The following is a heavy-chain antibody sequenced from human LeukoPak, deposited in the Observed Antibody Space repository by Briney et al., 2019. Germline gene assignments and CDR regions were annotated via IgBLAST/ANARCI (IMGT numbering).Heavy chain of an antibody. CDR2: IYSSGST. D-gene: IGHD3-22*01. CDR1: GVSISSGSNY. J-gene: IGHJ6*03. V-gene: IGHV4-39*07. Sequence: SETLSLTCRVSGVSISSGSNYWGWIRQPPGKTLEWIGSIYSSGSTYYNSSLKSRVIILIDTAKNHFSLNLSSVTAADTAVYYCARTRYYYDSSGYYYDYYYMDVWGKGTTVTISS. CDR3: ARTRYYYDSSGYYYDYYYMDV.